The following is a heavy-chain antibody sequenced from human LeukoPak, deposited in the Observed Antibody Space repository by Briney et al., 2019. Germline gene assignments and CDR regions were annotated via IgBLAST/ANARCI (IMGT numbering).Heavy chain of an antibody. J-gene: IGHJ4*02. CDR3: AKDRRGYYDSGSYYPLI. CDR2: INPNSGGT. V-gene: IGHV1-2*02. Sequence: ASVKVPCKAFRYRFTGYYIHWARQAPGQGLEWMGWINPNSGGTNYAQKFQGRVTMTRDTSVSTAYMEVSMLRSDDTAVYYCAKDRRGYYDSGSYYPLIWGQGTLVTVSS. CDR1: RYRFTGYY. D-gene: IGHD3-10*01.